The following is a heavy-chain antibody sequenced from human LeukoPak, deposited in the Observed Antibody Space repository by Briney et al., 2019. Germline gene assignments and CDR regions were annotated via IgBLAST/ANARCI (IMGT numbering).Heavy chain of an antibody. J-gene: IGHJ6*03. CDR1: GFSFNTYW. D-gene: IGHD3-10*01. V-gene: IGHV3-7*01. CDR3: ARVSSKTTVRGLITKKNYYYYYMDV. Sequence: GGSLRLSCAASGFSFNTYWMSWVRQAPGKGLEWVANIKQDGSEKYYVDSVKGRFTISRDNAKNSLYLQMNSLRAEDTAVYYCARVSSKTTVRGLITKKNYYYYYMDVWGKGTTVTISS. CDR2: IKQDGSEK.